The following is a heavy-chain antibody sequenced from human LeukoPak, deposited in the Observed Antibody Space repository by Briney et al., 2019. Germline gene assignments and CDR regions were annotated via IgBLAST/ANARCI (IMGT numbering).Heavy chain of an antibody. V-gene: IGHV1-2*02. CDR1: GYTFTGYY. CDR2: INPNSGGT. J-gene: IGHJ3*02. CDR3: ARLSWLRHAFDI. Sequence: ASVKVSCKASGYTFTGYYMHWVRQAPGQGLEWMGWINPNSGGTNYAQKFQGRVTMTRDTSISTAYMELSRLRSDDTAEYYCARLSWLRHAFDIWGQGTMVTVSS. D-gene: IGHD5-12*01.